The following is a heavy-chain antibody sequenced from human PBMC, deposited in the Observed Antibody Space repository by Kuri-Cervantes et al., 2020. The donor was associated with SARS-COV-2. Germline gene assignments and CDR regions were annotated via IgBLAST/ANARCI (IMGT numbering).Heavy chain of an antibody. Sequence: SETLSLTCTVSGGSISSHYWSWIRQPPGKGLEWIGYIYYSGSTKYNPSLKSRVTMSVDTSKNQFSLKLNSVTPADTAVYYCARTLDYYGSGTYCFDYWGQGTLVTVSS. CDR3: ARTLDYYGSGTYCFDY. J-gene: IGHJ4*02. CDR2: IYYSGST. D-gene: IGHD3-10*01. V-gene: IGHV4-59*11. CDR1: GGSISSHY.